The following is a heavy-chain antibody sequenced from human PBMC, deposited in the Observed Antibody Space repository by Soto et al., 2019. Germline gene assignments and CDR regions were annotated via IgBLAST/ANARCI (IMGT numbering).Heavy chain of an antibody. D-gene: IGHD5-12*01. CDR3: ARTAEWNSGYYYVSRGVDAFDI. CDR2: IYYSGST. J-gene: IGHJ3*02. Sequence: QVQLQESGPGLVKPSQTLSLTCTVSGGSISSGGYYWSWIRQHPGKGLEWIGYIYYSGSTYYNPSPKSQVTRSVETSKNQFSLKLTSVTAADTAVYYCARTAEWNSGYYYVSRGVDAFDIWGQGTMLTVSS. V-gene: IGHV4-31*01. CDR1: GGSISSGGYY.